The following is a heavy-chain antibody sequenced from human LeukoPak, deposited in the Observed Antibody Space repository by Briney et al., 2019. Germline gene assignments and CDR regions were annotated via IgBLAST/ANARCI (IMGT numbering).Heavy chain of an antibody. Sequence: SQTLSLTCAISGDSVSSNSATWNWIRQSPSRGLEWLGSTYYRSKWYIDYAVSVKSRININPDTSKNQLSLQLNSVTPEDTAVYYCARAMRIAAAGTFYFDYWGLGTLVTVSS. D-gene: IGHD6-25*01. J-gene: IGHJ4*02. CDR2: TYYRSKWYI. V-gene: IGHV6-1*01. CDR3: ARAMRIAAAGTFYFDY. CDR1: GDSVSSNSAT.